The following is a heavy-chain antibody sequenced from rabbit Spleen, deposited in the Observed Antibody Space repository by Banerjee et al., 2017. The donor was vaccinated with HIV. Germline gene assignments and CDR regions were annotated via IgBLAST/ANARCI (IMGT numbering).Heavy chain of an antibody. Sequence: QSLEESGGDLVKPGASLTLTCIASGVSFSGDSYFSWAGRPPGKGLEWIACIDAVTGGFTYSASWAQGRFTISKTSSTTVTLQMTSLTAADTATYFCARDTSSSFSSYGMDLWGQGTLVTVS. CDR1: GVSFSGDSY. CDR3: ARDTSSSFSSYGMDL. V-gene: IGHV1S40*01. CDR2: IDAVTGGFT. J-gene: IGHJ6*01. D-gene: IGHD1-1*01.